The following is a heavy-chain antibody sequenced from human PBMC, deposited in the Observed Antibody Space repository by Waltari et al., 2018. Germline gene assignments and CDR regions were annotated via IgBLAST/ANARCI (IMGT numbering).Heavy chain of an antibody. Sequence: QVQLQESGPGLVKPSETLSLTCTVSGGSISSYYWSWIRQPPGKGLEWIGYIYYSGSTNYNPSLKSRVTISVDTSKNQFSLKLSSVTAADTAVYYCASRSGYYSVFDYWGQGTLATVSS. CDR2: IYYSGST. CDR3: ASRSGYYSVFDY. D-gene: IGHD3-3*01. J-gene: IGHJ4*02. CDR1: GGSISSYY. V-gene: IGHV4-59*01.